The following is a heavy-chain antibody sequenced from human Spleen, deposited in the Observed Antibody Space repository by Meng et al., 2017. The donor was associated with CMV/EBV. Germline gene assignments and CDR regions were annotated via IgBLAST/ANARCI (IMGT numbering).Heavy chain of an antibody. V-gene: IGHV1-2*02. J-gene: IGHJ6*02. CDR2: INPNSGVT. CDR1: GYTFTDFY. D-gene: IGHD2-15*01. Sequence: ASVKVSCKASGYTFTDFYIHWVRQAPGRGLEWMGWINPNSGVTNYVQKFRARVTMTRDTSISTAYMELSRLRSDDTAVYYGARVKRYCTGGSCSSTGYYGMDVWGQGTTVTVSS. CDR3: ARVKRYCTGGSCSSTGYYGMDV.